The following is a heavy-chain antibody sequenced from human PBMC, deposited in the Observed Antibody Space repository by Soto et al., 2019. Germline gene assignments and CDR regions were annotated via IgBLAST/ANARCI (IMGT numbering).Heavy chain of an antibody. J-gene: IGHJ4*02. CDR3: AKDSGSWHYFDY. CDR2: MSGSGGST. D-gene: IGHD1-26*01. CDR1: GATLSISA. V-gene: IGHV3-23*01. Sequence: GGSLTLSCAACGATLSISAVAGSVKAPGKGLEWVSAMSGSGGSTYYADSVKGRFTISRDNSKNTLYLQMNSLRAEDTAVYYCAKDSGSWHYFDYRGQGTQVTVSS.